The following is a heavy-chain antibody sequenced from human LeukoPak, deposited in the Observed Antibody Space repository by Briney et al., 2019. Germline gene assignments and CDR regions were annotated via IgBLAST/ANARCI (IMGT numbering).Heavy chain of an antibody. CDR2: IIPILGTA. J-gene: IGHJ4*02. CDR1: RGTFSSYA. V-gene: IGHV1-69*13. D-gene: IGHD3-22*01. Sequence: GASVKVSCKASRGTFSSYAISWVRQAPGQGLEWMGGIIPILGTANYAQKFQGRVTITADEFTSTAYMELSSLRSEDTAVYYCARGYSSGSYPYFDYWGQGTLVTVSS. CDR3: ARGYSSGSYPYFDY.